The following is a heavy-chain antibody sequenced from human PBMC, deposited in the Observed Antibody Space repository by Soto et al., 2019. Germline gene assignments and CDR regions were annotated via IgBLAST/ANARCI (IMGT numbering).Heavy chain of an antibody. CDR2: ISGYNGNT. V-gene: IGHV1-18*01. CDR3: AREGPAPYYYYGMDV. J-gene: IGHJ6*02. CDR1: GYSFTTYG. Sequence: QVQLVQSGGEVKKPGASVKVSCKTSGYSFTTYGISWVRQAPGQGLEWMGWISGYNGNTHYAQKFQGRVSMTTDTSTSTTSKEQRSLRSDDTAVDYCAREGPAPYYYYGMDVWGQGTTVTVSS.